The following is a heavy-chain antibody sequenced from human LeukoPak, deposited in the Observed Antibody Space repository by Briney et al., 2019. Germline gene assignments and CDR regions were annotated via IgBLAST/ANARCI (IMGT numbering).Heavy chain of an antibody. D-gene: IGHD3-22*01. CDR3: ARDLGQYYDTSDNWFDP. J-gene: IGHJ5*02. V-gene: IGHV3-11*04. CDR1: GFTFSDYY. Sequence: GGSLRLSCVASGFTFSDYYMTWIRQAPGKGLEWVSYISSSGGTTYYADSVKGRFTISRDNAKNSLYLQMNSLRAEDTAVYYCARDLGQYYDTSDNWFDPWGQGTLVTVSS. CDR2: ISSSGGTT.